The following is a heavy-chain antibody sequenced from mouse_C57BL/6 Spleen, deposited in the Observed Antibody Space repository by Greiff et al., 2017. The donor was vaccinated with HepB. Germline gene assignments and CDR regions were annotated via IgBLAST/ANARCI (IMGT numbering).Heavy chain of an antibody. V-gene: IGHV1-81*01. Sequence: VKLMESGAELARPGASVKLSCKASGYTFTSYGISWVKQRTGQGLEWIGEIYPRSGNTYYNEKFKGKATLTADKSSSTAYMELRSLTSEDSAVYFCTRKVTTVVADYWGQGTTLTVSS. CDR1: GYTFTSYG. CDR3: TRKVTTVVADY. D-gene: IGHD1-1*01. CDR2: IYPRSGNT. J-gene: IGHJ2*01.